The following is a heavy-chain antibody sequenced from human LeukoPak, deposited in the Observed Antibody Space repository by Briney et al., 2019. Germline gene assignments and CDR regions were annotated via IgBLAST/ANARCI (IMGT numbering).Heavy chain of an antibody. V-gene: IGHV1-58*02. CDR1: GFTFTNSA. D-gene: IGHD5-24*01. Sequence: SVKVSCKASGFTFTNSAMQWVRQARGQRLEWIGWIVVASGNTKYAQKFQERVTITRDMSTSTAYMELSSLRPEDTAVYYCAAAPIEMQQRGFDYWGQGTLATVSS. J-gene: IGHJ4*02. CDR3: AAAPIEMQQRGFDY. CDR2: IVVASGNT.